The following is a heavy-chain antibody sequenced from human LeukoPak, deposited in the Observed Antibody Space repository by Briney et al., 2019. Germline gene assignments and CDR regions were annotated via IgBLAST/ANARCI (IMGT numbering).Heavy chain of an antibody. CDR3: ARDRAGSYGDRTFDY. CDR2: ISSSSSYI. CDR1: GFTFSSYS. D-gene: IGHD4-17*01. Sequence: GSLRLSCAASGFTFSSYSMNWVRQAPGKGLEWVSSISSSSSYIYYADSVKGRFTISRDNAKNSLYLQMNSLRAEDTAVYYCARDRAGSYGDRTFDYWGQGTLVTVSS. V-gene: IGHV3-21*01. J-gene: IGHJ4*02.